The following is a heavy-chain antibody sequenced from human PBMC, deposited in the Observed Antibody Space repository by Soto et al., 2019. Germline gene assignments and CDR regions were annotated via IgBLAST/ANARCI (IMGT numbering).Heavy chain of an antibody. J-gene: IGHJ1*01. V-gene: IGHV1-45*02. Sequence: QMQLVQSGAEVKKTGSSVTVSCKALGNTFTYRYLHWVRQAPGQALECMGWITPFSGDVHYAQKFQERVTITRDRSINTAYMQMCSLRSEDTAMYFCASGGAGSGPFTWELPDHWGQGTLVTVSS. CDR3: ASGGAGSGPFTWELPDH. D-gene: IGHD1-26*01. CDR1: GNTFTYRY. CDR2: ITPFSGDV.